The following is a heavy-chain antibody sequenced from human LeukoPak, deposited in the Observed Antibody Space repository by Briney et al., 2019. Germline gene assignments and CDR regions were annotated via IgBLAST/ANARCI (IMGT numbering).Heavy chain of an antibody. CDR2: IIPIFGTA. V-gene: IGHV1-69*05. Sequence: GASVKVSCKASGGTLSSYAISWVRQAPGQGLEWMGGIIPIFGTANYAQKFQGRVTITTDESTSTAYMELSSLRSEDTAVYYCARDPRQLGILAFDIWGQGTMVTVSS. CDR1: GGTLSSYA. D-gene: IGHD6-13*01. CDR3: ARDPRQLGILAFDI. J-gene: IGHJ3*02.